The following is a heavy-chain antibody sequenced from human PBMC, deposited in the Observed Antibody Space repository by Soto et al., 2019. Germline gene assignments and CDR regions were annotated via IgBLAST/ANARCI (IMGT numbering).Heavy chain of an antibody. J-gene: IGHJ3*02. CDR3: ARGSTRSWYAFDI. CDR1: GYTFTSYA. Sequence: ASVKVSCKASGYTFTSYAMHWVRQAPGQRLEWMGWINAGNGNTKYSQKFQGRVTITRDTSASTAYMELSSLRSEDTAVYYCARGSTRSWYAFDIWGQGTMVTVSS. D-gene: IGHD6-13*01. CDR2: INAGNGNT. V-gene: IGHV1-3*01.